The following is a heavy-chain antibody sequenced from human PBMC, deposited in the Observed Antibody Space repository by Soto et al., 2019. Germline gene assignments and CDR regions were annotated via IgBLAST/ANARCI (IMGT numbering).Heavy chain of an antibody. J-gene: IGHJ4*02. Sequence: SETLSLTCAVSGYSISSSNWWGWIRQPPGKGLEWIGYIYYSGTTYYNPSLKSRVTMSIDTSKNQFSLKLTSVTAVDTAVYYCARREIQGPIDYWGQGTLVTVS. D-gene: IGHD1-26*01. CDR3: ARREIQGPIDY. CDR1: GYSISSSNW. CDR2: IYYSGTT. V-gene: IGHV4-28*01.